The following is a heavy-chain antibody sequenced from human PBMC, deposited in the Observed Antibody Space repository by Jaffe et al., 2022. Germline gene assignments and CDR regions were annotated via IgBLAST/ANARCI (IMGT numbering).Heavy chain of an antibody. Sequence: QVQLQESGPGLVKPSETLSLTCTVSGGSISSYYWSWIRQPPGKGLEWIGYIYYSGSTNYNPSLKSRVTISVDTSKNQFSLKLSSVTAADTAVYYCARSGTGYSSGWYPTDYDAFDIWGQGTMVTVSS. J-gene: IGHJ3*02. V-gene: IGHV4-59*01. CDR3: ARSGTGYSSGWYPTDYDAFDI. CDR2: IYYSGST. CDR1: GGSISSYY. D-gene: IGHD6-19*01.